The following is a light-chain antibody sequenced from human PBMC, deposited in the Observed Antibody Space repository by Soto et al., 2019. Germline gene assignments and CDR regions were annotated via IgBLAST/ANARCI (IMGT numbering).Light chain of an antibody. CDR3: AVLDDSLNVLV. CDR2: SNN. V-gene: IGLV1-44*01. CDR1: SSNIGSKS. J-gene: IGLJ2*01. Sequence: QSVLTQPPSVSGTPGQRVNMSCSGSSSNIGSKSVSWYQHLPQTAPKLLIYSNNQRPSGVPGRFSGSKSGTSASLAISGLDSEDETQYYCAVLDDSLNVLVFGGGTKLAVL.